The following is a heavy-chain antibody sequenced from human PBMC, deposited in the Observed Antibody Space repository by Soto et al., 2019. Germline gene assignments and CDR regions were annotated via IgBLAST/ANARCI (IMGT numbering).Heavy chain of an antibody. V-gene: IGHV3-11*05. CDR3: ARDPLWFGEIGYFDY. D-gene: IGHD3-10*01. CDR1: GFTFSDYY. Sequence: GGSLRLSCAASGFTFSDYYMSWIRQAPGKGLEWVSYISSSSSYTNYADSVKGRFTISRDNAKNSLYLQMNSLRAEDTTVYYCARDPLWFGEIGYFDYWGQGALVTVSS. J-gene: IGHJ4*02. CDR2: ISSSSSYT.